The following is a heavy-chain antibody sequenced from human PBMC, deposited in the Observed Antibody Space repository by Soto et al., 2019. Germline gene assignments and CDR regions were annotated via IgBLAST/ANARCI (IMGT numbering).Heavy chain of an antibody. V-gene: IGHV3-23*04. CDR2: VSGTGGSA. CDR1: GFTFSTYE. CDR3: ARGSAYSDYDLEY. Sequence: EVQLVESGGGLVQPGGSLRLSCAASGFTFSTYEMNWVRQAPGKGLEWVSGVSGTGGSAYYADSVKGRFTISRDKSTNTLYLHMNSLRAEDTAVYYCARGSAYSDYDLEYWGQGTLVTVSS. D-gene: IGHD4-17*01. J-gene: IGHJ4*02.